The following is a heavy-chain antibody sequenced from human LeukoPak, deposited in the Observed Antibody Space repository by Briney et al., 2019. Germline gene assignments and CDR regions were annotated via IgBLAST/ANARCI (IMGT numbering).Heavy chain of an antibody. CDR2: ISSSNDYL. Sequence: PGGSLRLSCAASGFTFSTYRMNWIRQAPGKGLEWVSSISSSNDYLYYADSVKGRFTISRDNAKNSLYLQMSSLRAEDTAVYYCARDWPYISSSWYMGYDYWGQGTLVTVSS. D-gene: IGHD6-13*01. V-gene: IGHV3-21*01. J-gene: IGHJ4*02. CDR3: ARDWPYISSSWYMGYDY. CDR1: GFTFSTYR.